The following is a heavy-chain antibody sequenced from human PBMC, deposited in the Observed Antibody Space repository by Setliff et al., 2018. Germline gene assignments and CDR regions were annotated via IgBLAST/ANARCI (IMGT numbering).Heavy chain of an antibody. CDR3: ASALIRRVAVAGKSQFDY. V-gene: IGHV1-69*05. CDR1: GGFSTHA. J-gene: IGHJ4*01. Sequence: SVKVSCKASGGFSTHAISWVRQVPGQGLEWRGGIIPILGTTDYAQNFQGRVTITTDESTSSAYVEMSNLRSEDTAVYYCASALIRRVAVAGKSQFDYWGQGTLVTVSS. CDR2: IIPILGTT. D-gene: IGHD6-19*01.